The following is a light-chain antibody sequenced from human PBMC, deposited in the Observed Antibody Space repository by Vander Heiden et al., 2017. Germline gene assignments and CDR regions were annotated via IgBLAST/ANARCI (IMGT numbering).Light chain of an antibody. V-gene: IGLV1-44*01. CDR3: AAWDDSLDGHVI. CDR1: SSNIGSNA. J-gene: IGLJ2*01. CDR2: SDN. Sequence: QSVLTQAPSASGTPGQRVTISCSGSSSNIGSNAVNWYQVVPGTAPNPLIYSDNRRPSGVPDRFSGSKSGTSAALAISGLQSEDEAHYYCAAWDDSLDGHVIFGGGTKLTVL.